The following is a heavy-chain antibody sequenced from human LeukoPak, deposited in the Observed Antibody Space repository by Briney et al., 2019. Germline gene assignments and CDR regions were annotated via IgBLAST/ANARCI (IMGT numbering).Heavy chain of an antibody. CDR3: AKDEGLNYYGSESFSDY. CDR1: GFTFSSYG. Sequence: PGGSLRLSCAASGFTFSSYGMHWVRQAPGKGLEWVAFIRYDGSNKYYADSVEGRFTISRDNSKNTLYLQMNSLRAEDTAVYYCAKDEGLNYYGSESFSDYWGQGTLVTVSS. CDR2: IRYDGSNK. V-gene: IGHV3-30*02. J-gene: IGHJ4*02. D-gene: IGHD3-10*01.